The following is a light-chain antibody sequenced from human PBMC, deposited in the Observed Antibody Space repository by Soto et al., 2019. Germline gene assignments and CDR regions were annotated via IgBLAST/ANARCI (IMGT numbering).Light chain of an antibody. CDR2: GAS. CDR1: QSVSSN. V-gene: IGKV3-11*01. J-gene: IGKJ4*01. CDR3: QQRSNWPPLT. Sequence: EIVMTQSPATLSVSPGERATLSCRASQSVSSNLAWYQQKPGQAPRLLIYGASNRATGIPARFSGSGSGTDFTLTISSLEPEDSAVYYCQQRSNWPPLTFGGGTKVEIK.